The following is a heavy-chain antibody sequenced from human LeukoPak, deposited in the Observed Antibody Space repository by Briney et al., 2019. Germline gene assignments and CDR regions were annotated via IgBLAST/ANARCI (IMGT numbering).Heavy chain of an antibody. V-gene: IGHV4-34*01. CDR3: ARGRWDGYNYHLDY. CDR2: INHSGST. Sequence: SETLSLTCAVYGGSFSGYYWSWIRQPPGKGLEWIGEINHSGSTNYNPSLKSRVTMPVDTSKYQFSLRLSSLTAADTAVYYCARGRWDGYNYHLDYWGQGTLVSV. CDR1: GGSFSGYY. D-gene: IGHD5-24*01. J-gene: IGHJ4*02.